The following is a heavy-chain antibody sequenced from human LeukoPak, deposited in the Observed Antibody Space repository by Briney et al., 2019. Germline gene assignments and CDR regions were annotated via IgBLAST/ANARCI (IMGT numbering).Heavy chain of an antibody. Sequence: AETLSLTCTVSGYSISSGYYWGWIRQPPGKGLEWIGSIYHSGSTYYNPSLKSRVTISVDTSKNQFSLNLSSVTAADTAVYYCARRDDSRYPVTDYWGQGTLVTVSS. CDR1: GYSISSGYY. CDR2: IYHSGST. J-gene: IGHJ4*02. CDR3: ARRDDSRYPVTDY. D-gene: IGHD3-22*01. V-gene: IGHV4-38-2*02.